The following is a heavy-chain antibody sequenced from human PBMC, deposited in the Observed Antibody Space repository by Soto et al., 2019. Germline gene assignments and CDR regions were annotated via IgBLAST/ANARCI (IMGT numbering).Heavy chain of an antibody. CDR1: GYTFTSYG. CDR2: FDVGNGDT. J-gene: IGHJ4*02. Sequence: GASVKVSCKASGYTFTSYGISWVRQAPGQRLEWMGWFDVGNGDTKYSQKFQDRVTITTDTSASTAYMELSSLRSEDTAVYYCARDGSRPRSTSDYWGQGPLVTLSS. CDR3: ARDGSRPRSTSDY. V-gene: IGHV1-3*01.